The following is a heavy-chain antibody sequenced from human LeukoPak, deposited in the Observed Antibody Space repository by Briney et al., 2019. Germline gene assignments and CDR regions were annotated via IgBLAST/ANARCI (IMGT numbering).Heavy chain of an antibody. CDR1: GFTFSSYG. V-gene: IGHV3-30*18. CDR2: ISYDGSNK. CDR3: AKGHLIYYGSGSKGGAFDI. J-gene: IGHJ3*02. Sequence: PGGSLRLSCAASGFTFSSYGMHWVRQAPGKGLEWVAVISYDGSNKYYADSVKGRFTISRDNSKNTLYLQMNSLRAEDTAVYYCAKGHLIYYGSGSKGGAFDIWGQGTMVTVSS. D-gene: IGHD3-10*01.